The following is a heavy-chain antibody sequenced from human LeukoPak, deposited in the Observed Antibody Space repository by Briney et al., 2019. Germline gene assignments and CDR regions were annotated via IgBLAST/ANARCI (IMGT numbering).Heavy chain of an antibody. D-gene: IGHD2-15*01. Sequence: PGGSLRLSCAASGFTFSSYGMHWVRQAPGKGLEWVAVIWYDGSNKYYADSVKGRFTISRDNSKNTLYPQMNSLRAEDTAVYYCARDERYCSGGSCYPSDGMDVWGQGTTVTVSS. CDR2: IWYDGSNK. J-gene: IGHJ6*02. CDR3: ARDERYCSGGSCYPSDGMDV. V-gene: IGHV3-33*01. CDR1: GFTFSSYG.